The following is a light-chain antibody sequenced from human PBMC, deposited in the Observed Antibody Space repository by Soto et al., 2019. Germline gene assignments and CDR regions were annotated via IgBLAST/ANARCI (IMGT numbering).Light chain of an antibody. Sequence: QSALTQPASVSGSPGQSITISCTGTSSDVGTYNLVSWYQQQPGKAPKLMIYEGSKWPSGVSNRFSGSKSGNTASLTISGLQAEDEADDYCCSYADSTTYVFGTGTKLTVL. CDR3: CSYADSTTYV. V-gene: IGLV2-23*01. J-gene: IGLJ1*01. CDR1: SSDVGTYNL. CDR2: EGS.